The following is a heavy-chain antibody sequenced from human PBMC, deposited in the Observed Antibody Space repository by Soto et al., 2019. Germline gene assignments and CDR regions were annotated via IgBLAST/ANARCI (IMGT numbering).Heavy chain of an antibody. CDR3: ARDGLIHRRPFDI. V-gene: IGHV3-15*01. Sequence: GGSLRLSCVVSGFTFNNALMSWVRQAPGKGLEWVGRTKRKIEGERTDYAAPVKDRFTISKDDSKNTLYLEMNSLKIEDTAVYYCARDGLIHRRPFDIWGQGTMVTVSS. CDR2: TKRKIEGERT. CDR1: GFTFNNAL. J-gene: IGHJ3*02. D-gene: IGHD3-16*01.